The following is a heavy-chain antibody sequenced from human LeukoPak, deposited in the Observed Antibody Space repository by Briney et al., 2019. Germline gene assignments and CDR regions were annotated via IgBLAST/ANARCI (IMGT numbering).Heavy chain of an antibody. CDR2: IKNDGSTT. V-gene: IGHV3-74*01. Sequence: PGGSRRLSCAASGFTFSSYWMHWVRQPPGKGLVWVSRIKNDGSTTTYADSVKGRFTVSRDNAKNTLYLQMNSLRAEDTALYYCTKRHDYYETSGYYPDFDFWGQGTLVSVSP. D-gene: IGHD3-22*01. CDR1: GFTFSSYW. CDR3: TKRHDYYETSGYYPDFDF. J-gene: IGHJ4*02.